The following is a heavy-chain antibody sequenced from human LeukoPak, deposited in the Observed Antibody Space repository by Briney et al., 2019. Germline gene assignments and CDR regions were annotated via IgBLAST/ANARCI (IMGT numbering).Heavy chain of an antibody. J-gene: IGHJ6*03. V-gene: IGHV4-59*01. CDR2: IYYSGST. CDR1: GGSISSYY. Sequence: SGTLSLTCTVSGGSISSYYWSWTRQPPGKGLEWIGYIYYSGSTNYNPSLKSRVTISVDTSKNQFSLKLSSVTAADTAVYYCARGGWSYYYMDVWGKGTTVTVSS. D-gene: IGHD2-15*01. CDR3: ARGGWSYYYMDV.